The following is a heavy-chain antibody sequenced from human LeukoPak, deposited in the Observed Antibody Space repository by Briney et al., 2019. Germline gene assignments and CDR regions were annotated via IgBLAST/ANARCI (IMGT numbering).Heavy chain of an antibody. D-gene: IGHD6-6*01. V-gene: IGHV4-39*07. CDR1: HRSISSSSDY. CDR3: AREGSMTARPFVSNDY. J-gene: IGHJ4*02. Sequence: SETLSLTSTVSHRSISSSSDYWGWIRQPPGNGLEWIGRIYYSGSTYYNPSLKSRVTIPVNPSKNQFSLKLSSVTAADTAVYFCAREGSMTARPFVSNDYWGQGTLVTVSS. CDR2: IYYSGST.